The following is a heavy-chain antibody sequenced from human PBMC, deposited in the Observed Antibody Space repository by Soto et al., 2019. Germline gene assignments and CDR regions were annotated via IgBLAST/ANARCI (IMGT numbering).Heavy chain of an antibody. CDR2: INHSGST. CDR3: ARIRLLRFSEWLSQYYNDGMDD. CDR1: GGSFSGYY. D-gene: IGHD3-3*01. J-gene: IGHJ6*02. V-gene: IGHV4-34*01. Sequence: SETLSLTCAVYGGSFSGYYWSWIRQPPGKGLEWIGEINHSGSTNYNPSLKSRVTISVDTSKNQFSLKLSSVTAADTAVYYCARIRLLRFSEWLSQYYNDGMDDWGPGTTLTVSS.